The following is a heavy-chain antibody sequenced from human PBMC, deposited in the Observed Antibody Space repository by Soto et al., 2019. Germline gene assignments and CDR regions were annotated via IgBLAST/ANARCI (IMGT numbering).Heavy chain of an antibody. Sequence: QLQLQESGPGLVKPSETLSLTCTVSGGSISSSSYYWGWIRQPPGKGLEWIGTLYYSGSTHYKPSLKSRVTISVDTSQNQFSLKLSSVTAAETAVYYCARGATYYYDSSGYYYLRYFDLWGRGTLVTVSS. CDR2: LYYSGST. CDR3: ARGATYYYDSSGYYYLRYFDL. CDR1: GGSISSSSYY. V-gene: IGHV4-39*01. J-gene: IGHJ2*01. D-gene: IGHD3-22*01.